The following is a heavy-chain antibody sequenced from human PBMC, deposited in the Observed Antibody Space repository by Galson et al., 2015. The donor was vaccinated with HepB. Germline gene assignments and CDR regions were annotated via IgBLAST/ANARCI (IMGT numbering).Heavy chain of an antibody. J-gene: IGHJ4*02. CDR1: GFTFSSYW. Sequence: SLRLSCAASGFTFSSYWMSWVRQAPGKGLEWVANIKQDGSEKYYVDSVKGRFTISRDNAKNSLYLQMNSLRAEDTAVYYCARVRRSDVDTAMELDYWGQGTLVTVSS. CDR2: IKQDGSEK. V-gene: IGHV3-7*03. CDR3: ARVRRSDVDTAMELDY. D-gene: IGHD5-18*01.